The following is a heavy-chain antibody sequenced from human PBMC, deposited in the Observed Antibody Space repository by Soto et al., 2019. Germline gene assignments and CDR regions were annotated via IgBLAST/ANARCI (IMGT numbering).Heavy chain of an antibody. V-gene: IGHV4-34*01. D-gene: IGHD4-17*01. CDR1: GGSFSGYY. J-gene: IGHJ4*02. CDR3: ARRTPNSPRPTTVPPLL. Sequence: KPSETLSLTCAVYGGSFSGYYWSWIRQPPGKGLEWIGEINHSGSTNYNPSLKSRVTISVDTSKNQFSLKLSSVTAADTAVYYCARRTPNSPRPTTVPPLLWGQGTLVTVSS. CDR2: INHSGST.